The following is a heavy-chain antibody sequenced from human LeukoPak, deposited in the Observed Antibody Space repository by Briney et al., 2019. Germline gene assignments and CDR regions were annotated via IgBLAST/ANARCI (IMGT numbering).Heavy chain of an antibody. CDR1: GFTVSSIH. V-gene: IGHV3-53*01. CDR2: IFSGGST. CDR3: ARAQTRAFDI. J-gene: IGHJ3*02. Sequence: QSGGSLRLSCAASGFTVSSIHMSWVSQAPGKGLEWVSVIFSGGSTYYKDSVKGRFTISRGNSKNTLYLQMNSLRAEDTAIYYCARAQTRAFDIWGQGKMVTVSS.